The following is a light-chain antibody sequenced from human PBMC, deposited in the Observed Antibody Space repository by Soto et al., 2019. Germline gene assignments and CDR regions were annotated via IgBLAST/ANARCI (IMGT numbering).Light chain of an antibody. CDR3: QQYNNYSRWT. J-gene: IGKJ1*01. V-gene: IGKV1-5*03. Sequence: DIQMTQSPSTLSASVGDRVTITCRASQSIGSWLAWHQQKPGKAPKLLIYKASTLESGVPSRFSGNGSGTEFTLTISSLQPDDFATYYCQQYNNYSRWTFGQGTKVDIK. CDR2: KAS. CDR1: QSIGSW.